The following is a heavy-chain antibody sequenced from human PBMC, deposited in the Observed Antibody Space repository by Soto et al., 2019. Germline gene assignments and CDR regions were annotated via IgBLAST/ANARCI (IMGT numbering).Heavy chain of an antibody. CDR2: IGGSGSSA. Sequence: EVQLLESGGGLVQPGGSLRLSCAASGFTFKNFAVSWVRQAPGKGMEWVSAIGGSGSSANYADSVKGRFTVSRDDSKSTLYLQMGGLRVDDTALYYCAKDAVAYNGEWDWFDLWGQGPLVTVSS. V-gene: IGHV3-23*01. D-gene: IGHD3-10*01. J-gene: IGHJ5*02. CDR3: AKDAVAYNGEWDWFDL. CDR1: GFTFKNFA.